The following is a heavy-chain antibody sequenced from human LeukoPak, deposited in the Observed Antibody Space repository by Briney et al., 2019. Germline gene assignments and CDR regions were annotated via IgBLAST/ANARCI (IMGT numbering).Heavy chain of an antibody. CDR2: IIPIFGTA. CDR3: ATTRGELWFGELSEGGWFDP. J-gene: IGHJ5*02. Sequence: ASVKVSCKASGGTFSSYAISWVRQAPGQGLEWMGGIIPIFGTANYAQKFQGRVTITADESTSTAYMELSSLRSEDTAVYYCATTRGELWFGELSEGGWFDPWGQGTLVTVSS. CDR1: GGTFSSYA. D-gene: IGHD3-10*01. V-gene: IGHV1-69*13.